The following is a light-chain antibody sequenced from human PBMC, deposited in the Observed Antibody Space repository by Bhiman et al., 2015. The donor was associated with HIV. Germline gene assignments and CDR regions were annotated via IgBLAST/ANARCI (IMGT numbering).Light chain of an antibody. CDR1: TSNIGSQY. J-gene: IGLJ2*01. Sequence: SVLIQPPSASATPGQGVVISCSGSTSNIGSQYVYWFQQLPGTAPKLLIFRDSQRPSGVPDRFSGSKSGTSASLAISGLQAEDEADYYCAAWDDSLNGLVVFGGGTKLTVL. CDR2: RDS. V-gene: IGLV1-47*01. CDR3: AAWDDSLNGLVV.